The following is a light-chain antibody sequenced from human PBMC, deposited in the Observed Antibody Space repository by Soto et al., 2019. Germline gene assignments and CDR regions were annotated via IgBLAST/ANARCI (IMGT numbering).Light chain of an antibody. V-gene: IGLV2-14*01. CDR3: ISYTNRQSYV. CDR2: AVS. Sequence: QSVLTQPASVSGSPGQSITISCSGTSSDIGSYDHVAWYQQFPGKSPKLMIYAVSDRPSGVSDRFSGSKSGITASLTISGLQTEDEADYYCISYTNRQSYVFGPGTKVTVL. CDR1: SSDIGSYDH. J-gene: IGLJ1*01.